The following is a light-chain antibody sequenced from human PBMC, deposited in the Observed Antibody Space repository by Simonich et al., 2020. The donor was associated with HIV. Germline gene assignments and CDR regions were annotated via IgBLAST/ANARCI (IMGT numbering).Light chain of an antibody. CDR3: QQYYITPHT. Sequence: DIVVTQSPDSLPVSLGERATINCKSSQSVLHTSNNKNYLAWYQQKPGQPPNLLIYWASTRESGVPDRFNGSGSETDFTLTISSLQAEDVAVYYCQQYYITPHTFGQGTKVEIK. CDR2: WAS. V-gene: IGKV4-1*01. J-gene: IGKJ1*01. CDR1: QSVLHTSNNKNY.